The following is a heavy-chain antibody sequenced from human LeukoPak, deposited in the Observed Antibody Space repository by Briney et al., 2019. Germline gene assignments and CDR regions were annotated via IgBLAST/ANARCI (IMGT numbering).Heavy chain of an antibody. CDR2: ISGNGHNT. D-gene: IGHD4-17*01. CDR1: GFTFSGHA. V-gene: IGHV3-23*01. Sequence: PGRSLRLSCAASGFTFSGHAMSWVRQAPGKGLEWVAGISGNGHNTYYAESLKGRFTISRDNSKNTLSLQMNSLGAEDTAVYYCAKTVTGPGYFFDYWGQGTLVPVSS. CDR3: AKTVTGPGYFFDY. J-gene: IGHJ4*02.